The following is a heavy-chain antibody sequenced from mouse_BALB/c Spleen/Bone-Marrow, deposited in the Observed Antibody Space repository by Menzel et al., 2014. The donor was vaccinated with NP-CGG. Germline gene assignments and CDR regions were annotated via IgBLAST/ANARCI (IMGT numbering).Heavy chain of an antibody. Sequence: EVQVVESGGGLVQPGGSLRLSCATSGFTFTDYYMSWVRQPPGKALEWLGFIRNKASGYTTEYSASVKGRFTISRDNSQSIFYLQMNTLRAEDSATYYCARALIVFDYWGQGTTLTVSS. V-gene: IGHV7-3*02. CDR3: ARALIVFDY. CDR2: IRNKASGYTT. J-gene: IGHJ2*01. CDR1: GFTFTDYY.